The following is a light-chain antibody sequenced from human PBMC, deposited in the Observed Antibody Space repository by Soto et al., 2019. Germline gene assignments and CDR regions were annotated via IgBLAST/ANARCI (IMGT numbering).Light chain of an antibody. CDR2: DAS. V-gene: IGKV3D-20*02. CDR3: QHHGDLIG. CDR1: QTVRNNY. J-gene: IGKJ4*01. Sequence: EFVLTQSPGTLSLSPGERATLSCRASQTVRNNYLAWYQQKPGQAPRLLIYDASSRATGIPDRFSGGGSGTDFTLTISRLEPEDFAVYYCQHHGDLIGFGGGTKVDIK.